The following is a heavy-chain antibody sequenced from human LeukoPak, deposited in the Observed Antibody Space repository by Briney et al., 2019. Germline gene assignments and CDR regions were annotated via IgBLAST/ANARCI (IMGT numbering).Heavy chain of an antibody. CDR1: GFTFSSYA. V-gene: IGHV3-30-3*01. J-gene: IGHJ6*02. CDR3: ARDGQATGDAPASDYGMDV. D-gene: IGHD7-27*01. Sequence: PGGSLRLSCAASGFTFSSYAMRWVRQAPGKGLEWVAVISYDGSNKYYADSVKGRFTISRDNSKNTLYLQMNSLRAEDTAVYYCARDGQATGDAPASDYGMDVWGQGTTVTVSS. CDR2: ISYDGSNK.